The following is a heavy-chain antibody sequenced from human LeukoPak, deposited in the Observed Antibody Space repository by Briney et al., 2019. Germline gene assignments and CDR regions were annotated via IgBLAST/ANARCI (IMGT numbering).Heavy chain of an antibody. Sequence: EASVKVSCKAFGYTFTSNYMHWVRQAPGQGPEWMGVISPSGGSTTYAQKFQGRVTITADKSTSTAYMELSSLRSEDTAVYYCASCGSCAGDYYYYMDVWGKGTTVTVSS. CDR1: GYTFTSNY. CDR3: ASCGSCAGDYYYYMDV. D-gene: IGHD2-2*01. CDR2: ISPSGGST. J-gene: IGHJ6*03. V-gene: IGHV1-46*01.